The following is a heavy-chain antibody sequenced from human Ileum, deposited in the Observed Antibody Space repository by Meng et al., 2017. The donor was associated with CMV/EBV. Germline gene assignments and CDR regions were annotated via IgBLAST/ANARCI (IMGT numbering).Heavy chain of an antibody. V-gene: IGHV6-1*01. CDR2: TYYRSKWYN. CDR3: TRAYYYDSSGYYDY. Sequence: QVRLQQSGPGLVKPSQTLSLTCASSGDSVSSNSVTWNWIRQSPSRGLEWLGRTYYRSKWYNDYAVSVKSRITINPDTSKNQFSLQLNSMTPEDTAVYYCTRAYYYDSSGYYDYWGQGTLVTVSS. CDR1: GDSVSSNSVT. D-gene: IGHD3-22*01. J-gene: IGHJ4*02.